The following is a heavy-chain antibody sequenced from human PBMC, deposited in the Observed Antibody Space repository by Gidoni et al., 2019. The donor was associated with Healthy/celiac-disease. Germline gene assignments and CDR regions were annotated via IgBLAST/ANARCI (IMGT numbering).Heavy chain of an antibody. CDR1: GFSLRTSGVG. J-gene: IGHJ5*02. CDR3: AHRRNEFWSGSNWFDP. Sequence: QITLKESGPTLVKPTQTLTLTCTFAGFSLRTSGVGVGWIRQPPGKALEWLTLIYWDDDKRYSPSLKSRLTITKDTSKNQVVLTMTNMDPVDTATYYCAHRRNEFWSGSNWFDPWGQGTLVTVSS. V-gene: IGHV2-5*02. CDR2: IYWDDDK. D-gene: IGHD3-3*01.